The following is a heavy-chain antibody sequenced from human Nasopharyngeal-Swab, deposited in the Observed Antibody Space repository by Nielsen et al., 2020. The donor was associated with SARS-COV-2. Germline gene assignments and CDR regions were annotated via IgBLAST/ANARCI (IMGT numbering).Heavy chain of an antibody. J-gene: IGHJ4*02. V-gene: IGHV4-39*01. CDR3: ARPQWELLTFDY. Sequence: WIRQPPGKGLEWIGSIYYNGSTYYNPSLKSRVTISVDTSKNQFSLKLSSVTAADTAVYYCARPQWELLTFDYWGQGTLVTVSS. D-gene: IGHD1-26*01. CDR2: IYYNGST.